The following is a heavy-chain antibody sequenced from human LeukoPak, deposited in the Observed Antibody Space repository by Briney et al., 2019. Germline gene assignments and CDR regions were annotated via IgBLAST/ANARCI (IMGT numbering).Heavy chain of an antibody. CDR2: ISSSSSYI. CDR1: GFTFSSYS. CDR3: ASLRGIAAGFDP. D-gene: IGHD6-13*01. V-gene: IGHV3-21*01. J-gene: IGHJ5*02. Sequence: GGSLRLSCAASGFTFSSYSMNWVRQAPGKGLEWVSSISSSSSYIYYADSVKGRFTISRDNAKNSLYLQMNSLRAEDTAVCYCASLRGIAAGFDPWGQGTLVTVSS.